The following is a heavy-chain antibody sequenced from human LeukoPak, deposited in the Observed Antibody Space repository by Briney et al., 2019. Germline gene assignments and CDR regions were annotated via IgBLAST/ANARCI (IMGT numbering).Heavy chain of an antibody. CDR3: AREGRYSGFDFDF. V-gene: IGHV1-3*01. CDR2: ITAGTGST. CDR1: GYTFSDYA. Sequence: ASVKVSCKASGYTFSDYAIHWVRQAPGQSLEWMGWITAGTGSTKSTQKFQDRVTISRDTSKTTVYMELRSLISDDTAVYYCAREGRYSGFDFDFWGQGTLVTVSS. J-gene: IGHJ4*02. D-gene: IGHD5-12*01.